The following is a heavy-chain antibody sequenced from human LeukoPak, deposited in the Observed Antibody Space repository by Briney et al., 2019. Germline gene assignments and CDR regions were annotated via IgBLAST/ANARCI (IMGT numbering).Heavy chain of an antibody. J-gene: IGHJ3*02. D-gene: IGHD1-26*01. Sequence: ASVKVSCKASGYTFTSYGISWVRQAPGQGLEWMGWINPNSGGTNYAQKFQGRVTMTRDTSISTAYMELSRLRSDDTAVYYCARVSAPGAFDIWGQGTMVTVSS. CDR2: INPNSGGT. CDR1: GYTFTSYG. V-gene: IGHV1-2*02. CDR3: ARVSAPGAFDI.